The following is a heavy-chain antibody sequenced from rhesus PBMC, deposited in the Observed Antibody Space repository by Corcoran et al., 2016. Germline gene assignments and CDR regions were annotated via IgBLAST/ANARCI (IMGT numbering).Heavy chain of an antibody. Sequence: EVQLVQSGAEVKRPGESLKISCKTSGYSFTNYWISWVRQMPGKGLEWMGEIVPSDSDTRYTPSFQGQVTISADNSISTAYLQWSSLKASDTATYYCARGWGTVTVFDFWGQGLRVTVSS. CDR1: GYSFTNYW. CDR2: IVPSDSDT. D-gene: IGHD4-23*01. V-gene: IGHV5-2*01. J-gene: IGHJ3*01. CDR3: ARGWGTVTVFDF.